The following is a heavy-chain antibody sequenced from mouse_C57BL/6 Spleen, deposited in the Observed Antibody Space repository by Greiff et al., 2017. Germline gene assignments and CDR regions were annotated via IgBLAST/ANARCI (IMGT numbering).Heavy chain of an antibody. CDR1: GYAFSSYW. V-gene: IGHV1-80*01. D-gene: IGHD1-1*01. J-gene: IGHJ2*01. CDR3: ARGKLYGSSYVGDYIDY. CDR2: IYPGDGDT. Sequence: QVQLQQSGAELVKPGASVKISCKASGYAFSSYWMNWVQQRPGKGLEWIGQIYPGDGDTNYNGKFKGKATLTADKSSSTAYMQLSSLTSEDSAVYFCARGKLYGSSYVGDYIDYWGQGTTLTVSS.